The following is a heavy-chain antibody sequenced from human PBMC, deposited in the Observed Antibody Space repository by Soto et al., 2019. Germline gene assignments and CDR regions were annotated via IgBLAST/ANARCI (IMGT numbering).Heavy chain of an antibody. CDR2: VYYTGST. V-gene: IGHV4-59*01. CDR3: ARSVAVPGAHIDY. CDR1: GGSISGSY. J-gene: IGHJ4*02. D-gene: IGHD6-19*01. Sequence: SETLSLTCSVSGGSISGSYWSWIRQSPGKGLEWLGYVYYTGSTNYSPSLRSRVSISVDTSKNEFSLRLSSVTAADTTVYFCARSVAVPGAHIDYWGQGTQVTVSS.